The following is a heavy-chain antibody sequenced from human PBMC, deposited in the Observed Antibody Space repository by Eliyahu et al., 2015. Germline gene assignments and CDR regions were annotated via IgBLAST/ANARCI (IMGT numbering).Heavy chain of an antibody. D-gene: IGHD5-24*01. J-gene: IGHJ4*02. V-gene: IGHV3-21*01. CDR1: GFXFSTYS. Sequence: VQLVESGGGLVKPGGSLRLSCXASGFXFSTYSMNWVRQAPGKGLEWVSSISSRSSNIYYADSVKGRFTISRDNAKNSLYLQMNSLRAEDTAVYYCARGGEMATTSPWDHWGQGTQVTVSS. CDR2: ISSRSSNI. CDR3: ARGGEMATTSPWDH.